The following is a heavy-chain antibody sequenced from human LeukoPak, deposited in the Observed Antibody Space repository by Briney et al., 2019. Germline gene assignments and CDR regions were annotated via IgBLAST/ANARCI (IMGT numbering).Heavy chain of an antibody. J-gene: IGHJ4*02. D-gene: IGHD3-16*01. CDR3: ARFGGGATKDDRLDY. CDR1: GGTFSSYA. V-gene: IGHV1-69*13. Sequence: SVKVSCKASGGTFSSYAISWMRQAPGQGLEWMGGIIPIFGTASYAQKFQGRVTITADESTSTAYMELSSLRSEDTAVYYCARFGGGATKDDRLDYWGQGTLVTVSS. CDR2: IIPIFGTA.